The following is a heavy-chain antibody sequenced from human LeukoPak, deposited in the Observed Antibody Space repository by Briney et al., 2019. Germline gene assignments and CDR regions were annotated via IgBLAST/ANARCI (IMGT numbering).Heavy chain of an antibody. D-gene: IGHD6-13*01. CDR3: AREYSSSCFDF. CDR2: INPNSGGT. V-gene: IGHV1-2*04. Sequence: ASVKVSCKASGYTFTGNYIHWGRQAPGQGLEWMGWINPNSGGTNYAQKFQGWVTMTRDTSISTAYMELSRLKSDDTAVYYCAREYSSSCFDFWGQGTLVTVSS. CDR1: GYTFTGNY. J-gene: IGHJ4*02.